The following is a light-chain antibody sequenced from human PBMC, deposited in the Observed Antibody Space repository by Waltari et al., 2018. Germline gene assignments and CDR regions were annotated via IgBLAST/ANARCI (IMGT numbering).Light chain of an antibody. CDR1: QDISGA. Sequence: AIQLTQSPSSLSASVGDKVTITCRASQDISGALAWYQLRQGKAPKFLIYEASILESGVPSRFRGSGSGTDFTLTISSLQPDDFGTYFCQQFNSFPLTFGGGTKVEMK. CDR2: EAS. V-gene: IGKV1-13*02. CDR3: QQFNSFPLT. J-gene: IGKJ4*01.